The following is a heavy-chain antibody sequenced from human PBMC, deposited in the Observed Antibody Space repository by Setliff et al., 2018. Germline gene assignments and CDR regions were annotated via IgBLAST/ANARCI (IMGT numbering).Heavy chain of an antibody. V-gene: IGHV1-69*13. CDR3: ARALGGISVAGNNWLDS. Sequence: SVKVSCKNSGGTFSSFLVSWVRQAPGQGLEWMGGIIPLFGTTNYAQKFQDRVTMTADESATTAYMELTSLRSEDTAVYYCARALGGISVAGNNWLDSWGQGTLVTVS. J-gene: IGHJ5*01. CDR1: GGTFSSFL. D-gene: IGHD6-19*01. CDR2: IIPLFGTT.